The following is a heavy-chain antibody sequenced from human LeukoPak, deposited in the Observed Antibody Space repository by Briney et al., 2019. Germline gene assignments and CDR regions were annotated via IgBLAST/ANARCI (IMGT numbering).Heavy chain of an antibody. CDR2: INPDSGDS. D-gene: IGHD5-12*01. CDR3: ATGVATAFTC. J-gene: IGHJ4*02. Sequence: ASVKVSCKASGYTFTGYYIHWVRQAPGQGLEWMAWINPDSGDSYSAPKFQGRVTMTRDTSISTASMEVGWLSSDDTAVYYCATGVATAFTCWGQGTLVTVSS. V-gene: IGHV1-2*02. CDR1: GYTFTGYY.